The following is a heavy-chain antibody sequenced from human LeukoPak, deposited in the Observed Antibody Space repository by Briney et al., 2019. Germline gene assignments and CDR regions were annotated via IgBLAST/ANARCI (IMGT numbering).Heavy chain of an antibody. V-gene: IGHV1-69*04. D-gene: IGHD4-23*01. J-gene: IGHJ2*01. Sequence: GASVKVSCKASGGTFSNYAINWVRQAPGQRLEWMGRIIPILDIANYAQKFQGRVTITADKSTSTAYMELSSLRSEDTAVYYCARERYGGNPGAYWYFDLWGRGTLVTVSS. CDR3: ARERYGGNPGAYWYFDL. CDR1: GGTFSNYA. CDR2: IIPILDIA.